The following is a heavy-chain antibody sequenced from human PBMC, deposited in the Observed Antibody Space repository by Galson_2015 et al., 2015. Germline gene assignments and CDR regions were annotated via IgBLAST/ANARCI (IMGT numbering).Heavy chain of an antibody. D-gene: IGHD2-2*01. CDR2: INAGNGNT. J-gene: IGHJ3*02. V-gene: IGHV1-3*01. Sequence: SVKVSCKASGYTFTSYAMHWVRQAPGQRLEWMGWINAGNGNTKYSQKFQGRVTITRDTSASTAYMELSSLGSEDTAVYYCARGSGYCSSTSCRKSDAFDIWGQGTMVTVSS. CDR3: ARGSGYCSSTSCRKSDAFDI. CDR1: GYTFTSYA.